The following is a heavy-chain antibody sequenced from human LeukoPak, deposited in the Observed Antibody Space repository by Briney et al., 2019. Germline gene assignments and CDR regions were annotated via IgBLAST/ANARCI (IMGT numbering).Heavy chain of an antibody. CDR3: ARENYGGNLYFDY. J-gene: IGHJ4*02. Sequence: GGSLRLSCAASGFTFSRHWMTWVRQAPGKGLEWVAVISYDGSNKYYADSVKGRFAISRDNSKNTLYLQMNSLRAEDTAVYYCARENYGGNLYFDYWGQGTLVTVSS. CDR2: ISYDGSNK. D-gene: IGHD4-23*01. V-gene: IGHV3-30*09. CDR1: GFTFSRHW.